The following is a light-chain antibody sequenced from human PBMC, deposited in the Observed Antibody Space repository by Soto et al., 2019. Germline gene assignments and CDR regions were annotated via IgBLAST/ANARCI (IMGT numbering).Light chain of an antibody. V-gene: IGKV3-15*01. CDR1: QSVSSS. Sequence: EIVVTQSPATLSVSPGERVTLSCTASQSVSSSLAWYQQRPGQAPRLLIYDTSTRAPGIAARFSGSGSGTEFTLTISSLQSEDVAGYYCQQYVHWPPWTFGHGTTVQIK. J-gene: IGKJ1*01. CDR2: DTS. CDR3: QQYVHWPPWT.